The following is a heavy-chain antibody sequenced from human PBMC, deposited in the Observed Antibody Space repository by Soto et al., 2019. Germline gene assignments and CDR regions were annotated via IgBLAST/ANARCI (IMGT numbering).Heavy chain of an antibody. Sequence: QVQLVQSGAEGKKPGASVKVSCKASGYTFTSYYMHWVRQAPGQGLEWMGIINPSGGSTSYAQKFQGRVTMTRDTSTSTGYMELSSLRSEDTAVYYCASRYDILTGYDEPYYYGMDVWGQGTTVTVSS. CDR2: INPSGGST. CDR1: GYTFTSYY. V-gene: IGHV1-46*01. J-gene: IGHJ6*02. CDR3: ASRYDILTGYDEPYYYGMDV. D-gene: IGHD3-9*01.